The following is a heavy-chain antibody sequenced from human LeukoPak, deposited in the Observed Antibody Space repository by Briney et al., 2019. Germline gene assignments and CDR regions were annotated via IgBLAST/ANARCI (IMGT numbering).Heavy chain of an antibody. D-gene: IGHD5-12*01. Sequence: PSETLSLTCTVSGGSISSYYWSWIRQPPGERREWIGYIYYSGSTNYNPSLKSRVTISVDTSKNQFSLRLTSVSAADTAVYYCARGFDSKSTYFDYWGQGTLLTVSS. V-gene: IGHV4-59*13. CDR3: ARGFDSKSTYFDY. J-gene: IGHJ4*02. CDR2: IYYSGST. CDR1: GGSISSYY.